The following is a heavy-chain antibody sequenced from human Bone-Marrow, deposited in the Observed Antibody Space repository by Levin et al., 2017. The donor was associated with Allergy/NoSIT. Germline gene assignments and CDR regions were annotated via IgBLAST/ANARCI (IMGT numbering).Heavy chain of an antibody. D-gene: IGHD3-16*01. Sequence: GESLKISCKASGYTFTSYYMHWVRQAPGQGLEWMGIINPSGGSTSYAQKFQGRVTMTRDTSTSTVYMELSSLRSEDTAVYYCARSCSEGTSLIPYYFDYWGQGTLVTVSS. J-gene: IGHJ4*02. CDR1: GYTFTSYY. CDR2: INPSGGST. CDR3: ARSCSEGTSLIPYYFDY. V-gene: IGHV1-46*01.